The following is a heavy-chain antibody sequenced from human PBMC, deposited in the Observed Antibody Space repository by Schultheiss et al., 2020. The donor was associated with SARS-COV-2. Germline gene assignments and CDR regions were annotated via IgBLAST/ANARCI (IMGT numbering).Heavy chain of an antibody. V-gene: IGHV1-2*02. J-gene: IGHJ6*02. CDR3: ARGYDILTGHRGGYYYGMDV. CDR1: GYTFTSYG. Sequence: ASLKVSCKASGYTFTSYGISWVRQAPGQGLEWMGWLNPNSSATNHAQQFQGRVTMTRDTSLNTAYMELSSLRSDDTAVFYCARGYDILTGHRGGYYYGMDVWGQGTTVTVSS. CDR2: LNPNSSAT. D-gene: IGHD3-9*01.